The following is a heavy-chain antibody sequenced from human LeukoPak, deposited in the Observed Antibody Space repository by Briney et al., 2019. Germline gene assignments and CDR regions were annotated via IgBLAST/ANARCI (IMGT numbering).Heavy chain of an antibody. CDR2: IRSSGNSM. CDR3: ARDPPPGYICSGGSCWPVPFDY. Sequence: GGSLRLSCAASGFTFNDYDMNWIRQAPGKGLEWVSYIRSSGNSMSYIDSVKGRFTISRDNAKNSLYLQMNSLRAEDTAVYYCARDPPPGYICSGGSCWPVPFDYWGQGTLVTVSS. V-gene: IGHV3-11*04. D-gene: IGHD2-15*01. J-gene: IGHJ4*02. CDR1: GFTFNDYD.